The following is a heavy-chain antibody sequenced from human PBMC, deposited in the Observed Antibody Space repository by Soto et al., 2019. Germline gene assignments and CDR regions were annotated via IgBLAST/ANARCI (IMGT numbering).Heavy chain of an antibody. CDR1: GFTFSSYG. CDR3: ARDSYYYGMDV. CDR2: ISYDGSNK. Sequence: GGSLRLSXAASGFTFSSYGMHWVRQAPGKGLEWVAVISYDGSNKYYADSVKGRFTISRDNSKNTLYLQMNSLRAEDTAVYYCARDSYYYGMDVWGQGTTVTVSS. J-gene: IGHJ6*02. V-gene: IGHV3-30*03.